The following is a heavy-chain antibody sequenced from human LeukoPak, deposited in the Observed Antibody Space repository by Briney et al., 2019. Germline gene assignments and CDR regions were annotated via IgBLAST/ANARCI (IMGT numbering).Heavy chain of an antibody. Sequence: PGGSLRLSCAASGFTFSNYAMSWVRQAPGKGLEWVSSIVGSGSSTYYADSVKGRFTISRDNSKNTLYLQLNRLRAEDTAVYYCAKWGDYDILTGYYDPDYWGQGTLVTVSS. D-gene: IGHD3-9*01. CDR2: IVGSGSST. J-gene: IGHJ4*02. CDR3: AKWGDYDILTGYYDPDY. V-gene: IGHV3-23*01. CDR1: GFTFSNYA.